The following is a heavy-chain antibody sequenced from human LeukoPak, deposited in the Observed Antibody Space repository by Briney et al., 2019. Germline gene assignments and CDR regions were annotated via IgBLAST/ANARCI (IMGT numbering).Heavy chain of an antibody. CDR1: GFTFSSYV. D-gene: IGHD3-22*01. V-gene: IGHV3-23*01. J-gene: IGHJ4*02. Sequence: PGGSLRLSCAASGFTFSSYVMSWVRQAPGKGLEWVSAISGSGGSTYYADSVKGRFTISRDNSKNTLYLQMNSLRAEDTAVYYCAKTWDYYDGSVYPQITYFDYWGQGTLVTVSS. CDR3: AKTWDYYDGSVYPQITYFDY. CDR2: ISGSGGST.